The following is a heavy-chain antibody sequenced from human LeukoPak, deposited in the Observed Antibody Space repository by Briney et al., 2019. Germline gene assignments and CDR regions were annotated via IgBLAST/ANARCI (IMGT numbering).Heavy chain of an antibody. Sequence: SETLSLTCTVSGVPVRSTGFYWGWIRQTPGKGLEWIGSVYYSGNTYLNPSLKSRVTMTVDPSRDQFSPTLSSVTAADTAVYYCARPGCTGCSSWIYTYYMDVWGKGTAVTVSS. CDR2: VYYSGNT. J-gene: IGHJ6*03. CDR3: ARPGCTGCSSWIYTYYMDV. V-gene: IGHV4-39*01. D-gene: IGHD2-2*01. CDR1: GVPVRSTGFY.